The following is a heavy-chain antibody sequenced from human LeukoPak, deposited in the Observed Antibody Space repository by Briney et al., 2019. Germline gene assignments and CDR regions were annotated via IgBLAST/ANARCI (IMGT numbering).Heavy chain of an antibody. CDR1: GFTFSSYA. CDR2: ISGSGGSGGST. CDR3: VRLRRNSDRSDYYYYYNF. V-gene: IGHV3-23*01. Sequence: GGSLRLSCAASGFTFSSYAMTWVRQAPGKGLEWVARISGSGGSGGSTYYADSVKGRFTIFRDNSKNTVYLQLNSLRAEDTALYYCVRLRRNSDRSDYYYYYNFWGQGILVTVSS. D-gene: IGHD3-22*01. J-gene: IGHJ4*02.